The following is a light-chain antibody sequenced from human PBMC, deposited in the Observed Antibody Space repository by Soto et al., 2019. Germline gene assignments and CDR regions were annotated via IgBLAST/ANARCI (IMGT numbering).Light chain of an antibody. J-gene: IGLJ1*01. CDR1: SSDVGSYNL. Sequence: QSLLTHPASVSGSPGQSITISCTGTSSDVGSYNLVSWYQQHPGKAPKLMIYEGSKRPLGVSNRSSGSKSGNTASLTISGLQAEDEADYYCCSYAGSSTFFYVLGTGTKVTVL. CDR3: CSYAGSSTFFYV. V-gene: IGLV2-23*03. CDR2: EGS.